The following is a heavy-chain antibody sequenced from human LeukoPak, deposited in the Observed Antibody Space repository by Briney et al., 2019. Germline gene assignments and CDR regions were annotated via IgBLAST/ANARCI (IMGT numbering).Heavy chain of an antibody. V-gene: IGHV3-7*01. CDR1: RFTFSIYW. CDR3: ARAASTGTVDY. CDR2: INQDGSEK. J-gene: IGHJ4*02. Sequence: GGSLRLSCTPSRFTFSIYWMSWVRQAPGKGLEWVANINQDGSEKYYVDSVEGRFTISRDNAKNSLFLQMNSLRAEDTALYYCARAASTGTVDYWGQGTMVTVSS. D-gene: IGHD1-1*01.